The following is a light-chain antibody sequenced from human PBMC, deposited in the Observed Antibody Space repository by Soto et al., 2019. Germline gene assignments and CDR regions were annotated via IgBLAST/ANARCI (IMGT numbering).Light chain of an antibody. CDR3: SSYTSSSTLV. CDR2: DVS. Sequence: QSALTHPASVSGSPGQSITISCTGTSSDVGGYNYVSWYQQHPGKAPKLMIYDVSNRPSGVSNRFSGSKSGNTAYLTISGLQAADEADYYCSSYTSSSTLVFGGGTKLTVL. CDR1: SSDVGGYNY. J-gene: IGLJ2*01. V-gene: IGLV2-14*01.